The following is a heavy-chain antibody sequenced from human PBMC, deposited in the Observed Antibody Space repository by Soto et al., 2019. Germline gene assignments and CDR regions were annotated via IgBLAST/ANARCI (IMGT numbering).Heavy chain of an antibody. D-gene: IGHD3-10*01. CDR1: GFTFSSYA. Sequence: GGSLRLSCAASGFTFSSYAMSWVRQAPGKGLEWVSAISGSGGSTYYADSVKGRLTISRDNSKNTLYLQMNSLRAEDTAVYYCAKFLRGGSGSYYIYYYYMDVWGKGTTVTVPS. J-gene: IGHJ6*03. CDR2: ISGSGGST. CDR3: AKFLRGGSGSYYIYYYYMDV. V-gene: IGHV3-23*01.